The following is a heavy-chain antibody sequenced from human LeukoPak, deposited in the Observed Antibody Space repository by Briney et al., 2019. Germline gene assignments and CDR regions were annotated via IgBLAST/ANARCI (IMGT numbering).Heavy chain of an antibody. J-gene: IGHJ4*02. CDR3: AREGGPYRPLDY. CDR1: GGSISSGGYY. Sequence: SQTLSLTCTVSGGSISSGGYYWSWIRQRPGKGLEWMGFIYYSGTTYYNPSLKSRVFISLNTSQNQVSLQLSSVTAADTAVYYCAREGGPYRPLDYSGQGTLVTVSS. V-gene: IGHV4-31*03. CDR2: IYYSGTT.